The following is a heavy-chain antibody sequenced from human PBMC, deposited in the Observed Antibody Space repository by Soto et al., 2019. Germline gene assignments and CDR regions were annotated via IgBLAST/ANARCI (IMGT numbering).Heavy chain of an antibody. CDR2: ISWNSGSI. Sequence: LRLSCAASGFTFDDYAMHWVRPAPGKGLEWVSGISWNSGSIGYADSGKGRFAIPRDNAKNSLYLQINSLRAEDTALYYCAKAERGYSYGVYYYYMDVWGKGTTVTVSS. J-gene: IGHJ6*03. CDR3: AKAERGYSYGVYYYYMDV. V-gene: IGHV3-9*01. CDR1: GFTFDDYA. D-gene: IGHD5-18*01.